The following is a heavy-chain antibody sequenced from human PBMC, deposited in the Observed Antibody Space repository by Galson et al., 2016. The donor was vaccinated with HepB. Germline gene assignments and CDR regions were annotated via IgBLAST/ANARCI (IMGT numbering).Heavy chain of an antibody. J-gene: IGHJ4*02. CDR2: IWFAGRDA. CDR3: ARDLWGDCRTTTCSHLDS. CDR1: GFTFSRFG. D-gene: IGHD1-14*01. Sequence: SLRLSCAASGFTFSRFGMHWVRQAPGKGLESVAVIWFAGRDAYYGDHVKGLFTISKDNSNNMLYLQMNSLRVEDTAVYYCARDLWGDCRTTTCSHLDSWGQGTLVTVSS. V-gene: IGHV3-33*01.